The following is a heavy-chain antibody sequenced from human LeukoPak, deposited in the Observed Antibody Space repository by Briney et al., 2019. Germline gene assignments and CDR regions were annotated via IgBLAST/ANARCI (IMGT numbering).Heavy chain of an antibody. CDR3: ARHAITMIVVELNGMDV. D-gene: IGHD3-22*01. J-gene: IGHJ6*02. CDR1: GGSISSDY. CDR2: IYHSGST. V-gene: IGHV4-59*08. Sequence: SETLSLTCTVSGGSISSDYWSWIRQPPGKGLEWIGYIYHSGSTNYNPSLKSRVTISVDTSKNQFSLKLSSMTAADTAVYYCARHAITMIVVELNGMDVWGQGTTVTVSS.